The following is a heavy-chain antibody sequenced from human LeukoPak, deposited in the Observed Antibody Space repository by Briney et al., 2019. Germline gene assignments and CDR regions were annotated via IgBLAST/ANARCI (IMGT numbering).Heavy chain of an antibody. Sequence: PGGSLRLSCAASGFTFSSYAMHWVRQAPGKGLEWVAVISYDGSNKYYADSVKGRFTISRDNSKNTPYLQMNSLRAEDTAVYYCARDREWLPQGPFDYWGQGTLVTVSS. CDR3: ARDREWLPQGPFDY. CDR1: GFTFSSYA. V-gene: IGHV3-30-3*01. D-gene: IGHD6-19*01. CDR2: ISYDGSNK. J-gene: IGHJ4*02.